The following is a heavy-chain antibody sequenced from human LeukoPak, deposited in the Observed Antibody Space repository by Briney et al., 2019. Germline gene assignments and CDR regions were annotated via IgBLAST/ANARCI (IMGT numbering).Heavy chain of an antibody. Sequence: PEDSVKVSCKASGYTFIDDHILWVRQAPGQGLEWMGWIHPNGRDTQYAQKFQDRMTMTTDTSITTAYMELHSVTSDDTAVYYCSAHYGPGPVWGQGTLITASS. V-gene: IGHV1-2*02. J-gene: IGHJ4*02. CDR1: GYTFIDDH. D-gene: IGHD3-10*01. CDR3: SAHYGPGPV. CDR2: IHPNGRDT.